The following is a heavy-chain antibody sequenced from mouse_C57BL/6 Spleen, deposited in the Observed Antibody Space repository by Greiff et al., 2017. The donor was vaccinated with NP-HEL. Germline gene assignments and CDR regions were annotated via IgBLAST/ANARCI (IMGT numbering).Heavy chain of an antibody. CDR3: APSDCNYSPFAY. D-gene: IGHD2-12*01. CDR2: IRPKSDNYAT. CDR1: GFTFSNYW. Sequence: EVQLVESGGGLVQPGGSMKLSCDASGFTFSNYWMNWVRQSPEKGLEWVAQIRPKSDNYATNYAESGKGRFTVSRYASKGCVYLRMINLRAEDTGIYYCAPSDCNYSPFAYWGQGTTLTVSS. V-gene: IGHV6-3*01. J-gene: IGHJ2*01.